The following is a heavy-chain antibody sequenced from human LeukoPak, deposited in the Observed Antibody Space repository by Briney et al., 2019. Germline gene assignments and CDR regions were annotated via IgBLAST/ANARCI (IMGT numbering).Heavy chain of an antibody. CDR2: IYYSGST. D-gene: IGHD6-25*01. J-gene: IGHJ4*02. CDR3: ARVPQYSSGEGGFDY. Sequence: SETLSLTCTVSGGSISSYYWSWIRQPPGKGLEWIGYIYYSGSTTYNPSLKSRVTTSVDTSKKHFSLKLSSVTAADTAVYYRARVPQYSSGEGGFDYWGQGTLVTVSS. V-gene: IGHV4-59*01. CDR1: GGSISSYY.